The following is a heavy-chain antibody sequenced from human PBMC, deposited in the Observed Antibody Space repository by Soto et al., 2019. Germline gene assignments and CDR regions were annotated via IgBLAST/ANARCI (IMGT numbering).Heavy chain of an antibody. CDR2: ISGDGTNQ. D-gene: IGHD7-27*01. J-gene: IGHJ5*02. Sequence: QEQLVESGGGVVQPGRSLRLSCRVSGFTFINYAMHWVRQAPGKGLEWVALISGDGTNQYYADSVKGRFTISRDNSRNTMYLQMNSLRADDSAVYYCERHLSHLRTGWLDPWGQGTLVTVSS. CDR3: ERHLSHLRTGWLDP. CDR1: GFTFINYA. V-gene: IGHV3-30-3*01.